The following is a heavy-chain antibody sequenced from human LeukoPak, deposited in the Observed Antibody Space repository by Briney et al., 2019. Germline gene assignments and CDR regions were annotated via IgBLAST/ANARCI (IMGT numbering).Heavy chain of an antibody. J-gene: IGHJ4*02. Sequence: PGGSLRLSCAASGFTFSSYCMSWVRQAPGEGLEWVANIMQDGNDKYYVDSVKGRFTISRDNAKNSLYLQLNSLRVEDTAVYYCASRIVGTPDYFDYWGQGTLVTVSS. D-gene: IGHD1-26*01. CDR2: IMQDGNDK. CDR1: GFTFSSYC. V-gene: IGHV3-7*01. CDR3: ASRIVGTPDYFDY.